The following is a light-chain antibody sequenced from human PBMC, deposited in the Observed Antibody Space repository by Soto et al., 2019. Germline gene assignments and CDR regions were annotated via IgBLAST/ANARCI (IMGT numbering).Light chain of an antibody. V-gene: IGKV3D-20*02. CDR2: GAS. CDR3: QQRNVWPPIT. J-gene: IGKJ5*01. Sequence: EIVLTQSPATLSLSPGERATLSCRASQSITSGFLAWYQLKPGQAPRLLIFGASDTATGIPGRFSGSGSGTDFTLTISRLEPDDFAVYYCQQRNVWPPITFGQGTRLEIK. CDR1: QSITSGF.